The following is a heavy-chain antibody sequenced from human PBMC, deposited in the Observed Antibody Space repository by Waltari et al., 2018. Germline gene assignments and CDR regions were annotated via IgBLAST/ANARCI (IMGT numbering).Heavy chain of an antibody. CDR2: INQDGSEE. Sequence: EVQLVESGGGLVQPGGSLRLFCATSGFTFSTYSMAWVRQAPGKGHEWVANINQDGSEEYYVDSVRGPFSISRHNAKNSLYLQMNSLRAEDTAAYYCARERGGYCSGTSCPRSFDYWGQGTLVTVSS. CDR1: GFTFSTYS. D-gene: IGHD2-2*01. CDR3: ARERGGYCSGTSCPRSFDY. J-gene: IGHJ4*02. V-gene: IGHV3-7*01.